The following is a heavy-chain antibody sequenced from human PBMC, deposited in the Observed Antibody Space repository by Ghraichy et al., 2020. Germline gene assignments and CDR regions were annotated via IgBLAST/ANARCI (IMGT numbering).Heavy chain of an antibody. D-gene: IGHD2-21*01. V-gene: IGHV4-4*07. Sequence: SETLSLTCTVSGASISGYSWTWIRQSAGKGLEWIGRIHANGDTNFNPFLESRVTMSVDTSNKQFSMTLTSVTAADTAVYFCARAVINTANFDLWGQGTLVTVSS. CDR3: ARAVINTANFDL. CDR2: IHANGDT. CDR1: GASISGYS. J-gene: IGHJ2*01.